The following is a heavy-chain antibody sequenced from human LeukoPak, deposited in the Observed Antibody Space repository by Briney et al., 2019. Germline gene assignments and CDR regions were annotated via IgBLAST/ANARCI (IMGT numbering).Heavy chain of an antibody. D-gene: IGHD2-2*02. Sequence: GESLKISCKGPGYSFATYWIAWVRQMPGQGLEWMGIIYPGDSDTRDSPSFQGQVTISADKSISTAYLQWSSLKASDSAMYYCARGAGCSSTRCYRDYYYYMDVWGKGTTVTVSS. J-gene: IGHJ6*03. V-gene: IGHV5-51*01. CDR2: IYPGDSDT. CDR3: ARGAGCSSTRCYRDYYYYMDV. CDR1: GYSFATYW.